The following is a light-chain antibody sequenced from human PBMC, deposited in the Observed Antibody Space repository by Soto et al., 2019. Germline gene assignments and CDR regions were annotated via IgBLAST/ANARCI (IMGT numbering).Light chain of an antibody. CDR2: DAS. CDR1: QSVSSY. Sequence: EIVLTQSPATLSLSPGERATLSCRASQSVSSYLAWYQQKPGQAPRLLIYDASNRATGIPARFSGSGSGTDFTLTISSLEPGDFAVYYCQQRSNWLLTFGGATKVEIK. V-gene: IGKV3-11*01. J-gene: IGKJ4*01. CDR3: QQRSNWLLT.